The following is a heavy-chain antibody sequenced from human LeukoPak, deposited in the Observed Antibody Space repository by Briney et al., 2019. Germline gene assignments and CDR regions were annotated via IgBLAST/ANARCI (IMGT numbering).Heavy chain of an antibody. J-gene: IGHJ5*02. Sequence: PGGSLRLSCAASGFTFSGYGMSWVRQAPGKGLEWISSISGSGTTTDYADSVKARFAISRDNSKNTLYLQMNSLRAEDTAVYYCARDLGQYYDTSDNWFDPWGQGTLVTVSS. V-gene: IGHV3-23*01. D-gene: IGHD3-22*01. CDR2: ISGSGTTT. CDR3: ARDLGQYYDTSDNWFDP. CDR1: GFTFSGYG.